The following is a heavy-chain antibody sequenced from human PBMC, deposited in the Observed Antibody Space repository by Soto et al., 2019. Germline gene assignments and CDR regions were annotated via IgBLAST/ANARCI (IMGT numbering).Heavy chain of an antibody. Sequence: QITLKESGPTLVRPTQTLTLTCTFSGFSLSTTGVAVGWIRQPPGKALEWLALVYWDDETSYRPSLKSRLSIAKYTTTNQVVMKMTYMDTVDPTTYYCALKTSYIVGAMDHWGQGTLGTVSS. CDR1: GFSLSTTGVA. D-gene: IGHD2-21*01. J-gene: IGHJ4*02. V-gene: IGHV2-5*02. CDR2: VYWDDET. CDR3: ALKTSYIVGAMDH.